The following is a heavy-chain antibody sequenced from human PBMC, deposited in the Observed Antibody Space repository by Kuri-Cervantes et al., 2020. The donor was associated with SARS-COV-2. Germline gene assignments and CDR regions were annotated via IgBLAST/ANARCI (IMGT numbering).Heavy chain of an antibody. CDR2: IRYDGSNK. V-gene: IGHV3-30*02. CDR3: STGLYYYYYMDV. D-gene: IGHD1-1*01. CDR1: GFTFSSYG. Sequence: GGSLRLSCAASGFTFSSYGMHWVRQAPGKGLEWVAFIRYDGSNKYYADSVKGRFTISRDNSKNTLYLQMNSLKTEDTAVYYCSTGLYYYYYMDVWGKGTTVTVSS. J-gene: IGHJ6*03.